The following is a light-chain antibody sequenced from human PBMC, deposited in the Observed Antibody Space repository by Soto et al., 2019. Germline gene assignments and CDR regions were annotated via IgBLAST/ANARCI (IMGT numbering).Light chain of an antibody. Sequence: EIVLTQSPVTLSLSPGERATLSCRASQRLTNNFLAWFQQRPGLAPRLLIYGASSRASGIPERFSGSGSGTDFALTISRLEPEDFAVYYCHQYHNWPPWTFGQGTKVEIK. J-gene: IGKJ1*01. V-gene: IGKV3-20*01. CDR3: HQYHNWPPWT. CDR1: QRLTNNF. CDR2: GAS.